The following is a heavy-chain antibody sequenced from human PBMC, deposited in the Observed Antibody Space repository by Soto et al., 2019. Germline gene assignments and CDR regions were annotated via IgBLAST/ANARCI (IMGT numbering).Heavy chain of an antibody. D-gene: IGHD3-10*01. J-gene: IGHJ5*01. CDR2: MNPNSGNT. V-gene: IGHV1-8*02. CDR3: TRAYGAETFDF. Sequence: GAAVKVSCKASGYTFNNYDIHWVRQAPGHGLEWMGWMNPNSGNTGNAQNFRGRVTMTQNTAIGTAYMEPSSLSSDDTATYYCTRAYGAETFDFWGQGTRVTVSS. CDR1: GYTFNNYD.